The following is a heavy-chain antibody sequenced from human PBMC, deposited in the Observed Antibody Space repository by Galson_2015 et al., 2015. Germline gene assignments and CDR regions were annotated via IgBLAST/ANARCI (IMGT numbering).Heavy chain of an antibody. Sequence: SLRLSCAASGFTFSSYWMTWVRQAPGKGLQWVANIKQDGSEKHHVDSVKGRFTISRDNAKKSLYLQMNSLRAEDTAVYYCARDPEATAGLYFDYGGQGALVTVSS. CDR2: IKQDGSEK. J-gene: IGHJ4*02. CDR3: ARDPEATAGLYFDY. CDR1: GFTFSSYW. V-gene: IGHV3-7*01.